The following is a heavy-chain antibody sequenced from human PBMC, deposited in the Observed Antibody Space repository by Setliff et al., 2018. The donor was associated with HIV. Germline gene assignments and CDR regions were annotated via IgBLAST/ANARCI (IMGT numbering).Heavy chain of an antibody. Sequence: SETLSLTCTVSGGSISSSIYYWGWIRQPPGKGLEWIGFIYYSGSTYHYGGSTYYNPSLKSRVTISVDTSKNQFSLKLSSVTAADTAVYYCARHDTEYSSYPIDYWGQGNLVTVSS. V-gene: IGHV4-39*01. CDR3: ARHDTEYSSYPIDY. J-gene: IGHJ4*02. CDR1: GGSISSSIYY. D-gene: IGHD6-6*01. CDR2: IYYSGSTYHYGGST.